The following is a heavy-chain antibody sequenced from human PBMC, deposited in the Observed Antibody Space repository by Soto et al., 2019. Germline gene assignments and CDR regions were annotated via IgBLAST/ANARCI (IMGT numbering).Heavy chain of an antibody. CDR2: IIPIFGTA. V-gene: IGHV1-69*13. D-gene: IGHD3-10*01. CDR3: AREDDTMVRGVITDYYYYGMDV. Sequence: SVKVSCKASGGTFSSYAISWVRQAPGQGLEWMGGIIPIFGTANYAQKFQGRVTITADESTSTAYIELSSLRSEDTAVYYCAREDDTMVRGVITDYYYYGMDVWGQGTTVTVSS. CDR1: GGTFSSYA. J-gene: IGHJ6*02.